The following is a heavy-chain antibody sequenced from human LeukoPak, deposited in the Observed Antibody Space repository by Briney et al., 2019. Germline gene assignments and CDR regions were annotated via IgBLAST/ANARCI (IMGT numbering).Heavy chain of an antibody. J-gene: IGHJ4*02. CDR3: ASAKPVRGVRTAWFDY. Sequence: ASVKVSCKVSGYTLTELSMHWVRQAPGKGLEWMGGFDPEDGETVYAQKFQGRVTMAEDTFTDTAYMELSSLRSEDTAVYYCASAKPVRGVRTAWFDYWGQGTLVTVSS. V-gene: IGHV1-24*01. CDR2: FDPEDGET. CDR1: GYTLTELS. D-gene: IGHD3-10*01.